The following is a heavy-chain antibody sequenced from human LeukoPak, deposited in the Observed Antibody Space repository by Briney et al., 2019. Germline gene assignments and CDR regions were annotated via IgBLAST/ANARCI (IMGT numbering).Heavy chain of an antibody. CDR2: IYHSGST. Sequence: SETLSLTCAVSGGSISSSNWWSWVRQPPGKGLEWIGEIYHSGSTNYNPSLKSRVTISVDRSKNQFSLKLSSVTAADTAVYYCARVPATRGTYDSSGYYPGALFDYWGQGTLVTVSS. J-gene: IGHJ4*02. V-gene: IGHV4-4*02. D-gene: IGHD3-22*01. CDR1: GGSISSSNW. CDR3: ARVPATRGTYDSSGYYPGALFDY.